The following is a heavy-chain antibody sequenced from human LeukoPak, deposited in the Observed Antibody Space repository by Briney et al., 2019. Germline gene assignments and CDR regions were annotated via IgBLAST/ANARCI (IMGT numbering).Heavy chain of an antibody. J-gene: IGHJ4*02. CDR2: ISYSGST. Sequence: SETLSLTCTVSGGSISSHYWSWIRQPPGKGLEWIGYISYSGSTNYNPSLKSRVIITVDTSKNQFSLKLTSLTAADRAAYYCARGASSYDSSSPFNCWGQGTLVTVSS. D-gene: IGHD3-22*01. CDR3: ARGASSYDSSSPFNC. CDR1: GGSISSHY. V-gene: IGHV4-59*11.